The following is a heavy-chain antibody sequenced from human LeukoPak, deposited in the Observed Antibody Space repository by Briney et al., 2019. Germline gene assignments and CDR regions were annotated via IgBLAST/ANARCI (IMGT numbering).Heavy chain of an antibody. J-gene: IGHJ6*03. CDR1: GYTFTGYY. Sequence: ASVKVSCKASGYTFTGYYMHWVRQAPGQGLEWMGWINPNSGGTNYAQKFQGRVTMTRDTSISTAYMELSRLRSDDTAVYYCARDPGRVVISYYYMDVWGKGTTVTVSS. V-gene: IGHV1-2*02. D-gene: IGHD3-3*01. CDR3: ARDPGRVVISYYYMDV. CDR2: INPNSGGT.